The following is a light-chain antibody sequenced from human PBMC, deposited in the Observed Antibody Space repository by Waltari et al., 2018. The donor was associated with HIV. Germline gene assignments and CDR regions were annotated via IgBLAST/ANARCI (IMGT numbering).Light chain of an antibody. J-gene: IGLJ3*02. CDR2: RSH. CDR1: NSDIGTNT. CDR3: SAWDDTLHVV. Sequence: QSVLTQPPSVSGPPGQKVTISCSGSNSDIGTNTVTWYQQFPGRAPKLVAYRSHQRPSGVPDRFSGSKSGTSASLAINGVQAEDEATYYCSAWDDTLHVVFGGGTKLTVL. V-gene: IGLV1-44*01.